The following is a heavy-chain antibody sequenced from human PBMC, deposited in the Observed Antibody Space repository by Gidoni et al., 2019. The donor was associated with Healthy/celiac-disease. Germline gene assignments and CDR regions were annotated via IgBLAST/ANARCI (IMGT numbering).Heavy chain of an antibody. CDR2: IYYSGST. D-gene: IGHD1-1*01. Sequence: QVQLQESGPGLVKPSQTLSPTCTVSGGSISSGGYYWSWIRQHPGKGLEWIGYIYYSGSTYYNPSLKSRVTISVDTSKNQFSLKLSSVTAADTAVYYCARDRDGYNSYYFDYWGQGTLVTVSS. J-gene: IGHJ4*02. CDR1: GGSISSGGYY. V-gene: IGHV4-31*03. CDR3: ARDRDGYNSYYFDY.